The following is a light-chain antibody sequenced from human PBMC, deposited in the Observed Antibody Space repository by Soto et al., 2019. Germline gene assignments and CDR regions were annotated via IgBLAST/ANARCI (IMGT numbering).Light chain of an antibody. CDR1: SSNIGAGYD. CDR2: GNS. J-gene: IGLJ2*01. V-gene: IGLV1-40*01. Sequence: QLVLTQPPSVSGAPGQRVTISCTGSSSNIGAGYDVHWYQQLPGTAPKLLIYGNSNRPSGVPDRFSGSKSGTSASLAITGLQAEDEADYYCQSYDSSLSGRVVFGGGPSSPS. CDR3: QSYDSSLSGRVV.